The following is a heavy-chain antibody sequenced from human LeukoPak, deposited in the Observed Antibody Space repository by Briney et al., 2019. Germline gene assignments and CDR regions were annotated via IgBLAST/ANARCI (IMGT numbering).Heavy chain of an antibody. D-gene: IGHD1-26*01. CDR3: ARGKEELLFEDAFDI. V-gene: IGHV4-59*01. J-gene: IGHJ3*02. Sequence: SETLSLTCTVSGGSISSYYWSWIRQPPGKGLEWIGYIYYSGSTNYNPSLKSRVTISVDTSKNQFSLKLSSVTAADTAVYYCARGKEELLFEDAFDIWGQGTMVTVSS. CDR2: IYYSGST. CDR1: GGSISSYY.